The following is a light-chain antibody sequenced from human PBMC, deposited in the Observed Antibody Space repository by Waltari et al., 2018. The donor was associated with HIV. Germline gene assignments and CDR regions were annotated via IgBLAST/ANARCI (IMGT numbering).Light chain of an antibody. Sequence: EIVLTQSPATLSLSPGERATLSCRASQSISSNLAWYQQKPGQAPRLLIYDASNRATGIPVRFSGSGSGIDFTLTISSLEPEDFAVYYCQQRDNWPPLATFGPGTKVDI. V-gene: IGKV3-11*01. CDR1: QSISSN. CDR3: QQRDNWPPLAT. CDR2: DAS. J-gene: IGKJ3*01.